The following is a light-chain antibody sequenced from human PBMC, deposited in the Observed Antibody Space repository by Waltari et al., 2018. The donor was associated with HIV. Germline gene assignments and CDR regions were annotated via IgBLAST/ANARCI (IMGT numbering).Light chain of an antibody. Sequence: DIQMTQSPSSLSASVGDRVTITCRASQDISTYLAWFQQKPGKAPKSLISAASSLQSGVPSKFSGSGSGTDFTLTISSLQPEDFATYYCQQYNSYPWTFGQGTKVEIK. CDR2: AAS. CDR1: QDISTY. CDR3: QQYNSYPWT. J-gene: IGKJ1*01. V-gene: IGKV1-16*02.